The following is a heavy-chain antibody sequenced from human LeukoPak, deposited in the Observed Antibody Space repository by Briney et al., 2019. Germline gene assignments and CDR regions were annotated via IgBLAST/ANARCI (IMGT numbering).Heavy chain of an antibody. CDR3: AGGLWFGEYRPSPHGYYCGMDV. V-gene: IGHV4-4*07. Sequence: SETLSLTCTVSGGSISSYYWSWIRQPAGKGLEWIGRIYTSGSTNYNPSLKSRVTMSVDTSKNQFSLKLSSVTAADTAVYYCAGGLWFGEYRPSPHGYYCGMDVWGQGTTVTVSS. D-gene: IGHD3-10*01. CDR2: IYTSGST. CDR1: GGSISSYY. J-gene: IGHJ6*02.